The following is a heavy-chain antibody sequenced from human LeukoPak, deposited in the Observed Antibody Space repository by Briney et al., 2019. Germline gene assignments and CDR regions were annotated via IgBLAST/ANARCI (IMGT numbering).Heavy chain of an antibody. Sequence: ASVKVSCTASGYTFNSYAISWVRQAPGQGLEWMGWISPYNGNTNSAQRFQGRVTMTTDTSTSAAYMELTSLRPDDTAVYYCARDNTWYFDLWGRGTLVTVSS. CDR3: ARDNTWYFDL. V-gene: IGHV1-18*01. J-gene: IGHJ2*01. D-gene: IGHD2/OR15-2a*01. CDR1: GYTFNSYA. CDR2: ISPYNGNT.